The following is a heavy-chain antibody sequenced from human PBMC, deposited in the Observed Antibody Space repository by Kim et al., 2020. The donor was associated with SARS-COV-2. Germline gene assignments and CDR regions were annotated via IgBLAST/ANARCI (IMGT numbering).Heavy chain of an antibody. CDR1: GGSFSGYY. J-gene: IGHJ3*02. V-gene: IGHV4-34*01. D-gene: IGHD3-10*01. Sequence: SETLSLTCAVYGGSFSGYYWSWIRQPPGKGLEWIGEINHSGSTNYNPSLKSRVTISVDTSKNQFSLKLSSVTAADTAVYYCASYGSGEEHDAFDIWGQGTMVTVSS. CDR2: INHSGST. CDR3: ASYGSGEEHDAFDI.